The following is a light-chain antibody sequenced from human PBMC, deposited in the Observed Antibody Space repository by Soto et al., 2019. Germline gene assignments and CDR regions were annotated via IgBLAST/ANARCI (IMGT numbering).Light chain of an antibody. CDR3: QQDGRQPLS. V-gene: IGKV3-20*01. CDR1: QSVSSSY. Sequence: VVTHAPNTLCLSTGDIATLSCGPSQSVSSSYLAWYQQKPGQAPRLLIYGASSRATGIPDRFSGSGSGTDFTLTISRLEPEDFAVYYCQQDGRQPLSFGPRTNVEIK. J-gene: IGKJ3*01. CDR2: GAS.